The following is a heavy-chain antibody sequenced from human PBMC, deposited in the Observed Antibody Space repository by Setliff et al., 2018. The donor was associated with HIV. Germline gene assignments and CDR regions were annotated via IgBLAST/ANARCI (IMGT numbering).Heavy chain of an antibody. D-gene: IGHD3-16*02. Sequence: GGSLRLSCVASGPTVSNSYMTWVRQAPGKGPECVSILYNGFTTFYADSVKGRFSISRANSRNTLFLDMTDLRPEDTAVYYCARVVDPKFSDYFYHYVDVWGKGTAVTVSS. J-gene: IGHJ6*03. CDR2: LYNGFTT. CDR3: ARVVDPKFSDYFYHYVDV. CDR1: GPTVSNSY. V-gene: IGHV3-66*02.